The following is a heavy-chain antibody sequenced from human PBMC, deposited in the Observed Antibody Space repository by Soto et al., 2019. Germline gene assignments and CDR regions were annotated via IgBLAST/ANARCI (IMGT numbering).Heavy chain of an antibody. CDR2: IWYDGSNK. Sequence: QVQLVESGGGVVQPGRSLRLSCAASGFTFSLYGMHWVRQAPGKGLEWVAVIWYDGSNKFYADSVKGRFTISRDNSKNTLYLQMNSLRDEDTAVYYCARGLRGISFYDMDVWGQGTTVIVSS. CDR1: GFTFSLYG. CDR3: ARGLRGISFYDMDV. J-gene: IGHJ6*02. V-gene: IGHV3-33*01. D-gene: IGHD3-16*01.